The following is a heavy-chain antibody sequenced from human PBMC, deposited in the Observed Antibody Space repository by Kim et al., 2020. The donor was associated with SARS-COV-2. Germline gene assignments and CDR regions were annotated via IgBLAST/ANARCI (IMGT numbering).Heavy chain of an antibody. D-gene: IGHD4-17*01. CDR3: ARALRGLQPYYFDY. CDR1: GFTFSSYS. V-gene: IGHV3-21*01. Sequence: GGSLRLSCAASGFTFSSYSMNWVRQAPGKGLEWVSSISSSSSYIYYADSVKGRFTISRDNAKNSLYLQMNSLRAEDTAVYYCARALRGLQPYYFDYWGQGTLVTVSS. CDR2: ISSSSSYI. J-gene: IGHJ4*02.